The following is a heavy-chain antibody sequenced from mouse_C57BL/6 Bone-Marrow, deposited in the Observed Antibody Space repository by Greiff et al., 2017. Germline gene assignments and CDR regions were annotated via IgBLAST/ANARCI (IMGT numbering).Heavy chain of an antibody. CDR1: GFTFSSYG. D-gene: IGHD1-1*01. V-gene: IGHV5-6*01. J-gene: IGHJ3*01. Sequence: EVKLVESGGDLVKPGGSLKFSCAASGFTFSSYGMSWVRQTPDKRLEWVATISSGGSYTYYPDSVKGRFTISRDNAKNTLYLQMSSLKSEDTSMYYCASYYCGSSGWGQGTLVTVSA. CDR2: ISSGGSYT. CDR3: ASYYCGSSG.